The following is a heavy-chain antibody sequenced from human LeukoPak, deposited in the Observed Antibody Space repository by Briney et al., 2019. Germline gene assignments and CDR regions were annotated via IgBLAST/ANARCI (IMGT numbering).Heavy chain of an antibody. CDR2: ISAYNGNT. J-gene: IGHJ3*02. Sequence: ASVKVSCTASGYTFTIYGISWVRQAPGQGLEWMGWISAYNGNTNYAQKLQGRVTMTTDTSTSTAYMELRSLRSDDTAVYYCARDVGDGRLYDAFDIWGKGTMVTVSS. V-gene: IGHV1-18*04. CDR1: GYTFTIYG. D-gene: IGHD4-17*01. CDR3: ARDVGDGRLYDAFDI.